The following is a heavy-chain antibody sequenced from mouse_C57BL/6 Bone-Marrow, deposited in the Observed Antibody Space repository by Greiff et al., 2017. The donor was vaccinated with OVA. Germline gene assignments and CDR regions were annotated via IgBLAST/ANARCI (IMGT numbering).Heavy chain of an antibody. CDR3: ASTGTSYYFDY. CDR1: GYTFTSYW. Sequence: VQLQQSGAELSKPGASVNLSCTSSGYTFTSYWMHLVKHRPGQGLEWIGYINPSSGYTKYNQKFKDKATLTADKSSSTAYMQLSSLTYEDSAVYYCASTGTSYYFDYWGQGTTLTVSS. V-gene: IGHV1-7*01. J-gene: IGHJ2*01. D-gene: IGHD4-1*02. CDR2: INPSSGYT.